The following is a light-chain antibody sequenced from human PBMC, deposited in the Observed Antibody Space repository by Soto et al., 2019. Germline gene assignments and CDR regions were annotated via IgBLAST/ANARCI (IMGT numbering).Light chain of an antibody. J-gene: IGLJ1*01. CDR2: DVS. V-gene: IGLV2-14*01. Sequence: QSALTQPASGSGSPGQSITISCTGTSSDVGGYNYVSWYQQHPGKAPKLLIDDVSNRPSGVSNRFSGSKSGNTASLTISGLQAEDDADYYCSSYTSSSPLEVFGTGTKVTVL. CDR1: SSDVGGYNY. CDR3: SSYTSSSPLEV.